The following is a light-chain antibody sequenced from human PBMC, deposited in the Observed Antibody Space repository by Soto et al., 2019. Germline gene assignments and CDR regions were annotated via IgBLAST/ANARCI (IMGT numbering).Light chain of an antibody. CDR2: DAY. J-gene: IGKJ5*01. Sequence: VILTQSSVTLALTTGERAALSYRASQSFRGLLAWYQQKPGQAPRLLIYDAYNRATGIPPRFSGSGSGTDFTLTISSLEPEDSAVYYCQQRHMWPITFGQGTRLEIK. CDR3: QQRHMWPIT. CDR1: QSFRGL. V-gene: IGKV3-11*01.